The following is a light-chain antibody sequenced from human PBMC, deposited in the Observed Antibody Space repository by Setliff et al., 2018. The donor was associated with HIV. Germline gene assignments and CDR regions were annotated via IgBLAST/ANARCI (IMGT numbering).Light chain of an antibody. V-gene: IGLV1-44*01. CDR2: TNS. CDR3: ASWDDSLKVYV. Sequence: SVLTQSPSVSGTPGQRVTISCSGSNSNIGTTTVNWYQRLPGAAPKLLIYTNSHRPSGVPDRFSGSKSGTSASLAISVLQSEDEAEYYCASWDDSLKVYVFGSGTKVTVL. J-gene: IGLJ1*01. CDR1: NSNIGTTT.